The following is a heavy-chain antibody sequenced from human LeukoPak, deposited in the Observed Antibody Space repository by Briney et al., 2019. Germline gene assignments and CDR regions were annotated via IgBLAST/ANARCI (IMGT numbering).Heavy chain of an antibody. J-gene: IGHJ6*03. V-gene: IGHV3-53*01. D-gene: IGHD4-11*01. Sequence: GGSLRLSCAASGFTVSSNYMSWVRQAPGKGLEWVSVICSGGSTYYADSVKGRFTISRDNSKNTLYLQMNSLRAEDTAVYYCARARGDSNYEWNYYYYYMDVWGKGTTVTVSS. CDR3: ARARGDSNYEWNYYYYYMDV. CDR1: GFTVSSNY. CDR2: ICSGGST.